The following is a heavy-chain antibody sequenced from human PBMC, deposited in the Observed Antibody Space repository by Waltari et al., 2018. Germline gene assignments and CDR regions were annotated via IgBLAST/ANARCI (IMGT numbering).Heavy chain of an antibody. V-gene: IGHV4-34*02. Sequence: QDLLQQGGAGVLKPSETLSLTCAVQSCTFSDYYWTWIRQPPGKGLECLGELHHSGSSTYNPSLKRRVTISVNTYKNQFSLKLRSVTAADTAVYYCARPVGGGRYYNWFDSWGQGTLVTVSS. D-gene: IGHD1-26*01. CDR3: ARPVGGGRYYNWFDS. CDR1: SCTFSDYY. J-gene: IGHJ5*01. CDR2: LHHSGSS.